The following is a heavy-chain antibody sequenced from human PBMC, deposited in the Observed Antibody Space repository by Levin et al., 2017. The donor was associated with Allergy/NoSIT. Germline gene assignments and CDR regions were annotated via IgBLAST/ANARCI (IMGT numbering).Heavy chain of an antibody. CDR2: IIPILGIA. CDR1: GGTFSSYT. CDR3: ARDKTNNWFDP. V-gene: IGHV1-69*04. J-gene: IGHJ5*02. Sequence: ASVKVSCKASGGTFSSYTISWVRQAPGQGLEWMGRIIPILGIANYAQKFQGRVTITADKSTSTAYMELSSLRSEDTAVYYCARDKTNNWFDPWGQGTLVTVSS.